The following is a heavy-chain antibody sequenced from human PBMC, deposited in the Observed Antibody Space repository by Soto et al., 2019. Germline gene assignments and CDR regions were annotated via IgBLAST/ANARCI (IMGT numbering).Heavy chain of an antibody. J-gene: IGHJ4*02. D-gene: IGHD1-26*01. CDR1: GKSLSGYY. Sequence: PXETLYLTCAVYGKSLSGYYWSWIRQPPGKALEWIGEINHSGNTNYNPSLKSRVTISVDTSKNQLFLNLSSVTAADTAMYYCARHHVRGRTIAGAAEFWGQGTLVTVSS. CDR2: INHSGNT. V-gene: IGHV4-34*01. CDR3: ARHHVRGRTIAGAAEF.